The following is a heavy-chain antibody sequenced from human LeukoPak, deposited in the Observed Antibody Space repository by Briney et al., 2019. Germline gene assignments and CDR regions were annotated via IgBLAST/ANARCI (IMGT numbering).Heavy chain of an antibody. D-gene: IGHD3-22*01. V-gene: IGHV1-8*01. CDR2: MNPNSGNT. J-gene: IGHJ4*02. CDR1: GYTFTSYD. Sequence: ASVKVSCKASGYTFTSYDINWVRQATGQGLEWMGWMNPNSGNTGYAQKFQGRVTMTRNTSISTAYMELSSQRSEDTAVYYCARGSGYYYIPYYFDYWGQGTLVTVSS. CDR3: ARGSGYYYIPYYFDY.